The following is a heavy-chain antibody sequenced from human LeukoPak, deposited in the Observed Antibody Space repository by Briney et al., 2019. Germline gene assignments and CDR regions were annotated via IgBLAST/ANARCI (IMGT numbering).Heavy chain of an antibody. J-gene: IGHJ4*02. CDR2: VSGSGGDT. Sequence: GGSLRLSCAASGFTFSSYAMSWVRQAPGEGLEWVPAVSGSGGDTYYADSVKGRFTISRDNSKNTLYLQMNSLRAEDTAVYYCAKQDGAMVRGVYPLDYWGQGTLVTVSS. CDR3: AKQDGAMVRGVYPLDY. V-gene: IGHV3-23*01. D-gene: IGHD3-10*01. CDR1: GFTFSSYA.